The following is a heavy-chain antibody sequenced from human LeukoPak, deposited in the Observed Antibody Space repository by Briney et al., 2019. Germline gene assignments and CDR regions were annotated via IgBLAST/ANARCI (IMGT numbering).Heavy chain of an antibody. CDR1: GFTFSSYS. V-gene: IGHV3-21*01. CDR2: ISSSRSYI. Sequence: GGSLRLSCAASGFTFSSYSMNWVRQAPGKGLEGVSSISSSRSYIYYADSVKGRFTISRDNAKNSLYLQMNSLRAEDTAVYYCAELGITMIGGVWGKGTTVTISS. CDR3: AELGITMIGGV. J-gene: IGHJ6*04. D-gene: IGHD3-10*02.